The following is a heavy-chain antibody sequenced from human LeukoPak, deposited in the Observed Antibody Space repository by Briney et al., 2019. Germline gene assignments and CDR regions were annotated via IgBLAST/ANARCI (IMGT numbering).Heavy chain of an antibody. Sequence: GRSLRLSGAASGLTSSGYSMSWVRQAPGKGLEWVANIKQDGSEKYYVDSVKGRFTISRDNAKNSLFLQMNSLRAEDTAVYYCARDWQWQQLDGDAFDIWGQGTMVTVSS. CDR2: IKQDGSEK. CDR1: GLTSSGYS. CDR3: ARDWQWQQLDGDAFDI. D-gene: IGHD6-13*01. J-gene: IGHJ3*02. V-gene: IGHV3-7*04.